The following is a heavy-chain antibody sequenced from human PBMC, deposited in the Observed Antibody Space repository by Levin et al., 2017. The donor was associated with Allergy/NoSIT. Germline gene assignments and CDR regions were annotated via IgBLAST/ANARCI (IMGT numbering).Heavy chain of an antibody. J-gene: IGHJ6*02. CDR2: ISSNSTYI. CDR3: ARSSRRKPGHGMDV. D-gene: IGHD1-14*01. Sequence: GESLKISCAASGFTFSSYSMNWVRQAPGKGLEWVSSISSNSTYIYYADSVKGRFTISRDNAKNSLYVQMNSLRAEDTAVYYCARSSRRKPGHGMDVWGQGTTVTVSS. CDR1: GFTFSSYS. V-gene: IGHV3-21*01.